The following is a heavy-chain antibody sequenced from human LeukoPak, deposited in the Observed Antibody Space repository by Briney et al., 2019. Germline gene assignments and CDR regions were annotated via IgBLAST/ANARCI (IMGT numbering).Heavy chain of an antibody. V-gene: IGHV1-2*02. D-gene: IGHD3-10*01. Sequence: PGASVKVSCKASGYTFTGYYMHWVRQAPGQGLEWMGWINPNSGGTNYAQKFQCRVTMTRDTSISTVYMELSRLRSDDTAVYYCARVRRFGELSHYYYGMDVWGQGTTVTVSS. J-gene: IGHJ6*02. CDR3: ARVRRFGELSHYYYGMDV. CDR1: GYTFTGYY. CDR2: INPNSGGT.